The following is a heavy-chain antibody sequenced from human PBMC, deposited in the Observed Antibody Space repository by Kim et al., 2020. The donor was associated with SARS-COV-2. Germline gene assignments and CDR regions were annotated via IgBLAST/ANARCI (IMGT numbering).Heavy chain of an antibody. Sequence: ASVKVSCKASVYTFTDYFINWVRQAPGQGLEWMGWINPDSGSTSYAQRFQGRVTRTRDTSVSTVYMELTSLKSDDTAMYYCARCLDTTGTTAAAGYWGQGTLVTVSS. CDR1: VYTFTDYF. CDR3: ARCLDTTGTTAAAGY. D-gene: IGHD1-1*01. CDR2: INPDSGST. V-gene: IGHV1-2*02. J-gene: IGHJ4*02.